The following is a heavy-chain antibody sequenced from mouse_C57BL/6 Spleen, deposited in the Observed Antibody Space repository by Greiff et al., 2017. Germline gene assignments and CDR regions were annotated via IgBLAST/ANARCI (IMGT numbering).Heavy chain of an antibody. CDR1: GYAFSSSW. Sequence: VKLQESGPELVKPGASVKISCKASGYAFSSSWMNWVKQRPGKGLEWIGRIYPGDGDTNYNGKFKGKATLTADKSSSTAYMQLSSLTSEDSAVYFCARELTGYFDYWGQGTTLTVSS. V-gene: IGHV1-82*01. J-gene: IGHJ2*01. CDR3: ARELTGYFDY. CDR2: IYPGDGDT.